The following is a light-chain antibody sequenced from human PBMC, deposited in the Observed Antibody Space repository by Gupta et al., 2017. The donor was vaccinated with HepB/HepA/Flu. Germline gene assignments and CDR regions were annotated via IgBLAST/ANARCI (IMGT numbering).Light chain of an antibody. CDR2: DAS. CDR1: QSVSSY. CDR3: QQRSNWPGT. J-gene: IGKJ1*01. V-gene: IGKV3-11*01. Sequence: VLTQSSATLSLYPGERATLTCRASQSVSSYLAWYQQKPGQAPRRLIYDASNSATGIPARFSGSGAGTDFTLTISSLEPEEFAFYYCQQRSNWPGTFGQGTKVEIK.